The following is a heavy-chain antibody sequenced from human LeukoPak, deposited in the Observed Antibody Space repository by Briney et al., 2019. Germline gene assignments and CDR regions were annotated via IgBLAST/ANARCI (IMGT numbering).Heavy chain of an antibody. CDR1: GFTFSSYS. D-gene: IGHD4-17*01. V-gene: IGHV3-21*01. CDR2: ISSSSSYI. J-gene: IGHJ4*02. CDR3: ARDPPGYGDYQYYFDY. Sequence: GGSLRLSCAASGFTFSSYSMNWVRQAPGKGLEWVSSISSSSSYIYYADSVKGRFTISRDNAKNSLYLQMNSLRAEDTAVYYCARDPPGYGDYQYYFDYWGQGTLATVSS.